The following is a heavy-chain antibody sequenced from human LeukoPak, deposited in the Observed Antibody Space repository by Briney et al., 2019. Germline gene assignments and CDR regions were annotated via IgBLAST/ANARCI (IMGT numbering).Heavy chain of an antibody. D-gene: IGHD3-3*01. CDR3: ARAPYDFWSGGTDAVDI. V-gene: IGHV3-66*01. J-gene: IGHJ3*02. Sequence: GGSLRLSCAASGFTVSSNYMSWVRQAPGKGLEWVSVIYSGGSTYYADSVKGRFTISRDNSKNTLYLQMNSLRAEDTAVYYCARAPYDFWSGGTDAVDIWGQGTMVTVSS. CDR1: GFTVSSNY. CDR2: IYSGGST.